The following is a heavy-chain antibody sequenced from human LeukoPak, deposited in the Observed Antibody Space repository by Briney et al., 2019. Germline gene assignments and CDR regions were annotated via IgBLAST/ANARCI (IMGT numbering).Heavy chain of an antibody. CDR2: ISSSGST. D-gene: IGHD2-15*01. Sequence: PSETLSLTCTVSGGSISSYYWIWIRQPAGKGLEWIGRISSSGSTDYNPSLKSRVNMSVDTYKTQFSVKLSSVSAADTAVYYCAREGRSSTPGYWGQGTLVTVSS. CDR3: AREGRSSTPGY. V-gene: IGHV4-4*07. CDR1: GGSISSYY. J-gene: IGHJ4*02.